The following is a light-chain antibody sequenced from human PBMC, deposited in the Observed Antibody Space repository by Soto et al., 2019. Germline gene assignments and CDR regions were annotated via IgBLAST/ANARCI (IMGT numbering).Light chain of an antibody. CDR3: GAWDESLNGYV. V-gene: IGLV1-44*01. CDR2: TDN. Sequence: QSVLTQPPSASGTPGQRVTISCSGSRSNIGINTVNWYQQLPGTAPKVLIYTDNQRPSGVPDRFSGSKSGTSASLAITGLQSGDEADYYCGAWDESLNGYVFGTGTKVTVL. J-gene: IGLJ1*01. CDR1: RSNIGINT.